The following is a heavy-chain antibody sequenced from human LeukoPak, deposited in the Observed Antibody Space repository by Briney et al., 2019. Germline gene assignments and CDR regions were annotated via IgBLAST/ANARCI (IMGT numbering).Heavy chain of an antibody. CDR2: ISSSGGST. D-gene: IGHD2-2*01. CDR3: VKGYCSSTSCLIDY. CDR1: GFTFSSYA. Sequence: GGSLRLSCSASGFTFSSYAMHWVRQAPGKGLEYVSAISSSGGSTYYADSVKGRFTISRDNSKNTLYPQMSSLRAEDTAVYYCVKGYCSSTSCLIDYWGQGTLVTVSS. J-gene: IGHJ4*02. V-gene: IGHV3-64D*06.